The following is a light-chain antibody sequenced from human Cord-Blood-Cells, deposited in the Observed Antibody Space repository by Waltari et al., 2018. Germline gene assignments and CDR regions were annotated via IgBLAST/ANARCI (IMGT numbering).Light chain of an antibody. Sequence: QSALTQPASVSGSPGPSLTVPCTGTRTDVAGSNYVSWYQQHPGKAPKLMIYEVSNRPSGVSNRFSGSKSGNTASLTISGLQAEDEADYYCSSYTSSSTWVFGGGTKLTVL. V-gene: IGLV2-14*01. J-gene: IGLJ3*02. CDR2: EVS. CDR1: RTDVAGSNY. CDR3: SSYTSSSTWV.